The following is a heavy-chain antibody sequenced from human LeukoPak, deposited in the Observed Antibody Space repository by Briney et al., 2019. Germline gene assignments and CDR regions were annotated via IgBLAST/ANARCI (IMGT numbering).Heavy chain of an antibody. CDR3: ARGGSAWLLLGYFDY. J-gene: IGHJ4*02. CDR2: IIPIFGTA. Sequence: SVKVSCKASGGTFSSYAISWVRQAPGQELEWMGGIIPIFGTANYAQKFQGRVTITTDESTSTAYMELSSLRSEDTAVYYCARGGSAWLLLGYFDYWGQGTLVTVSS. D-gene: IGHD3-22*01. CDR1: GGTFSSYA. V-gene: IGHV1-69*05.